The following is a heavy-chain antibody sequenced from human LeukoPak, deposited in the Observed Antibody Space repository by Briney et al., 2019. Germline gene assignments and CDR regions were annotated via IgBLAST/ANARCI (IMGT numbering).Heavy chain of an antibody. J-gene: IGHJ4*02. CDR1: GGTFSSYA. CDR2: IIPIFGTA. Sequence: ASVKVSCKASGGTFSSYAISWVRQAPGQGLEWMGGIIPIFGTANYAQKFQGRVTITADESTSTAYMELSSLRSEDTAVYYCAREVYDSSGFHFDYWGQGTLVTVSS. CDR3: AREVYDSSGFHFDY. V-gene: IGHV1-69*13. D-gene: IGHD3-22*01.